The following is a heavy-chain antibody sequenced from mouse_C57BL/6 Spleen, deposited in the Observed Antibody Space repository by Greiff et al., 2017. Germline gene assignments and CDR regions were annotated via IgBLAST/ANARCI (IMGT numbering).Heavy chain of an antibody. D-gene: IGHD2-3*01. CDR3: ARYGYYTLDY. Sequence: QVQLQQPGAELVRPGTSVKLSCKASGYTFTSYWMHWVKQRPGQGLEWIGVIDPSDSYTNYNQKFKGKATLTVDTSSSTAYMQLSSLTSEDSAVYYCARYGYYTLDYWGQGTTLTVSS. V-gene: IGHV1-59*01. J-gene: IGHJ2*01. CDR1: GYTFTSYW. CDR2: IDPSDSYT.